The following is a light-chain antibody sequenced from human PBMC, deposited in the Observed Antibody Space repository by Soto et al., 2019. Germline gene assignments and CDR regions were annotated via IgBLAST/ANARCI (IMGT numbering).Light chain of an antibody. V-gene: IGLV1-47*01. CDR1: SSKIGSNY. J-gene: IGLJ1*01. Sequence: QSVLTQPPSASGTPGQRVTISCSGSSSKIGSNYVYWYQQLPGTAPKLLIYRNNQRPSGVPDPFPGSKSGTSASLAISGLRSEDEADYYCAAWDDSLSGFYVFGTGTKVTVL. CDR2: RNN. CDR3: AAWDDSLSGFYV.